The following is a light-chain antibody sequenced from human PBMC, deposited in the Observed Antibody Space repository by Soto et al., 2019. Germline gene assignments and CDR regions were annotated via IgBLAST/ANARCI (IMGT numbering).Light chain of an antibody. V-gene: IGLV2-14*01. CDR2: DVS. Sequence: QSALTQPAYVSGSPGQSITISCTGTSSDVGGYNYVSWYQQHPGKAPKLMIYDVSNRPSGVSNRFSGSKSGNTASLTISGLQAEDEANYYCSSYRSSSTPVVFGGGTKLTVL. J-gene: IGLJ2*01. CDR3: SSYRSSSTPVV. CDR1: SSDVGGYNY.